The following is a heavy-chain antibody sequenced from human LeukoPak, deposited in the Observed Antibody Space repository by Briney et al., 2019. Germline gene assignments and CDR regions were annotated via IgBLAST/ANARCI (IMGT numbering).Heavy chain of an antibody. D-gene: IGHD2-2*01. Sequence: SETLSLTCAVYGGSFSGYYWSWIRQPPGKGLEWTGEINHSGSTNYNPSLKSRVTISVDTSKKQFSLKLSSVTAADTAVYYCARGLWGSRGGVPASRYYYYYMDVWGKGTTVTVSS. CDR3: ARGLWGSRGGVPASRYYYYYMDV. CDR1: GGSFSGYY. V-gene: IGHV4-34*01. J-gene: IGHJ6*03. CDR2: INHSGST.